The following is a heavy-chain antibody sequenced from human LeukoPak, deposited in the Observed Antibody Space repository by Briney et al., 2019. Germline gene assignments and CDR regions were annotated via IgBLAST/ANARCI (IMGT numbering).Heavy chain of an antibody. D-gene: IGHD3-16*01. CDR3: ASRGLYYDYVHGF. Sequence: EGPLRLSCAASGFTCSCYEMNWVRHAPGKGLEWVSYNSSGCGSVYYADSVKGRFAIPRDHATSSLYLHMVSLRAEDTAVYYCASRGLYYDYVHGFWGHGTLVTVSS. J-gene: IGHJ4*01. V-gene: IGHV3-48*03. CDR2: NSSGCGSV. CDR1: GFTCSCYE.